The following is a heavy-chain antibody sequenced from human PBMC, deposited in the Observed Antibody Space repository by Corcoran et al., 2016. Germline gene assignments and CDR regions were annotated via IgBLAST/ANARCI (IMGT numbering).Heavy chain of an antibody. V-gene: IGHV5-51*01. D-gene: IGHD2-21*02. CDR2: IFPHDSDT. Sequence: EVQLVQSGAEVKKPGESLKISCKGSGYNFATYWIAWVRQMHGKGLEWMGIIFPHDSDTTYSPSFQGQVTISADKSINTAYLQWTSLKASDSAIYYFARLHIVVVTSPPTHWYFHIWGRGTLVTVSS. J-gene: IGHJ2*01. CDR3: ARLHIVVVTSPPTHWYFHI. CDR1: GYNFATYW.